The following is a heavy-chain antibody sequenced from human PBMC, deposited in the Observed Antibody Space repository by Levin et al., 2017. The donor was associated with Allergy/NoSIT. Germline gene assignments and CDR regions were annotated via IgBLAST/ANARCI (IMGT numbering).Heavy chain of an antibody. CDR2: IWFDGTTK. CDR1: GLTFSTSG. V-gene: IGHV3-33*01. J-gene: IGHJ4*02. Sequence: GESLKISCAASGLTFSTSGMHWVRQAPGKGLEWVTFIWFDGTTKYYADSVKGRFTISRDNSKNTLYLQMDSLRVEDTAVYYCARDSGLRRLDHWGQGTPVTVSS. CDR3: ARDSGLRRLDH. D-gene: IGHD3-16*01.